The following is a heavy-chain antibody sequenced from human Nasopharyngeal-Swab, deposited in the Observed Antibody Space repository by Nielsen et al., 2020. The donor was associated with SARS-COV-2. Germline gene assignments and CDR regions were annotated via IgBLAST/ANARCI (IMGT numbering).Heavy chain of an antibody. D-gene: IGHD6-6*01. CDR3: ARDWYSSSSGAYYGMDV. V-gene: IGHV1-69*13. J-gene: IGHJ6*02. CDR1: GGTFISYA. Sequence: SVKVSCKASGGTFISYAIIWVRQAPGQGLEWMGGIIPIFGTANYAQKFQGRVTITADESTSTAYMELSSLRSEDTAVYYCARDWYSSSSGAYYGMDVWGQGTTVTVSS. CDR2: IIPIFGTA.